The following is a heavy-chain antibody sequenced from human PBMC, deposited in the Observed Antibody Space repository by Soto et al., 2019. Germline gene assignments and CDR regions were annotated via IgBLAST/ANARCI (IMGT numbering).Heavy chain of an antibody. Sequence: QVQLVESGGGVVQPGRSLSLSCAASGFTFSSYGIHWVRQAPGKGLEWVAVIWYDGSNKYYADSVKGRFTISRDNSKNTLYLQMNSVTAEDTAVYYCVREVLVRGIKYHGMDVWGQGTTVTVSS. D-gene: IGHD3-10*01. V-gene: IGHV3-33*01. CDR1: GFTFSSYG. CDR3: VREVLVRGIKYHGMDV. J-gene: IGHJ6*02. CDR2: IWYDGSNK.